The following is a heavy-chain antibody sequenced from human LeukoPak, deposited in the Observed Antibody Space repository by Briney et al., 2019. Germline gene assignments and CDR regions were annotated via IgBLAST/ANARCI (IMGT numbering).Heavy chain of an antibody. J-gene: IGHJ6*03. CDR3: SYYYMDV. CDR2: ISSSSSTI. CDR1: GFTLSSYE. Sequence: PGGTLRLSCAASGFTLSSYEMNWVRQAPGKGLEWVSYISSSSSTIYYADSVKGRFTISRDNARNSLYLQMNSLRAEDTAVYYCSYYYMDVWGKGTTVTVSS. V-gene: IGHV3-48*01.